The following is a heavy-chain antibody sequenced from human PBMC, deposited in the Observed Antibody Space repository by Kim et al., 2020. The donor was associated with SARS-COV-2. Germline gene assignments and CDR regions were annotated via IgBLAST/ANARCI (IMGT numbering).Heavy chain of an antibody. D-gene: IGHD2-15*01. CDR1: GFTFSSYA. J-gene: IGHJ4*02. CDR3: AKAVGVVAATLGY. CDR2: IWYDGSNK. V-gene: IGHV3-33*06. Sequence: GGSLRLSCAASGFTFSSYAMHWVRQAPGKGLEWVAVIWYDGSNKYYADSVKGRFTISRDNSKNTLYLQMNSLRAEDTAVYYCAKAVGVVAATLGYWGQGTLVTVSS.